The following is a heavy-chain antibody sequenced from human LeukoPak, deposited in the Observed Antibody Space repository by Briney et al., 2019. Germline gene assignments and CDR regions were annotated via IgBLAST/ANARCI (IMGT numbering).Heavy chain of an antibody. CDR1: GGSISSGGYY. D-gene: IGHD3-10*01. CDR3: ATSGSYYRAPDY. Sequence: PSETLSLTCTVSGGSISSGGYYWSWIRQPPGKGLEWVGTIHYSGSTYYNPSLKSRVTMSVDTSKNQFSLRLSSVTAADTAVYYCATSGSYYRAPDYWGQGTLVTVSA. V-gene: IGHV4-39*01. J-gene: IGHJ4*02. CDR2: IHYSGST.